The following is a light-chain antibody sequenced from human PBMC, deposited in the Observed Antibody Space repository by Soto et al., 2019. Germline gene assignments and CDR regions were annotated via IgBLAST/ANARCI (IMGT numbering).Light chain of an antibody. J-gene: IGKJ4*01. CDR3: QQLHSYPRT. CDR1: QGIYIY. Sequence: DVQLTQSPSLLSASVGDTVTITCRASQGIYIYLGWYQQKPGKAPKLLIYSASTLESGVPSRFSGSGSGTEYTLTISNLQPEDCATYYCQQLHSYPRTFGGGTKVESK. V-gene: IGKV1-9*01. CDR2: SAS.